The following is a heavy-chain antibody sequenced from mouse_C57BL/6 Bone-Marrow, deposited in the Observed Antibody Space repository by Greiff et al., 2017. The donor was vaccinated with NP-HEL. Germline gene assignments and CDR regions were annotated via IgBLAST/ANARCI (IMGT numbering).Heavy chain of an antibody. Sequence: EVQLQQSGPELVKPGASVKISCKASGYTFTDYYMNWVKQSHGKSLEWIGDINPNNGGTSYNQKFKGKATLTVDKSSSTAYMELRSLTSEDSAVYYCARRVATAIYYDYDYAMDYWGQGTSVTVSS. D-gene: IGHD2-4*01. CDR1: GYTFTDYY. V-gene: IGHV1-26*01. J-gene: IGHJ4*01. CDR2: INPNNGGT. CDR3: ARRVATAIYYDYDYAMDY.